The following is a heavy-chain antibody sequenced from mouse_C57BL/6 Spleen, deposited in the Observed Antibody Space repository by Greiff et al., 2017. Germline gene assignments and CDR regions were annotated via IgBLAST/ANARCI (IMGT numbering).Heavy chain of an antibody. CDR1: GFTFSDYG. Sequence: EVMLVESGGGLVKPGGSLKLSCAASGFTFSDYGMHWVRQAPEKGLEWVAYISSGSSTIYYADTVKGRFTISRDNAKNTLFLQMTSLRSEDTAMYYCARTGTSYFDYWGQGTTLTVSS. CDR3: ARTGTSYFDY. CDR2: ISSGSSTI. J-gene: IGHJ2*01. V-gene: IGHV5-17*01. D-gene: IGHD4-1*01.